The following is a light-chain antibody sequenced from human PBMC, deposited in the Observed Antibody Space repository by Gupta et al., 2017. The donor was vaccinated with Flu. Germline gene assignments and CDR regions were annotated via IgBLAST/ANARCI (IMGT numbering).Light chain of an antibody. Sequence: VTIEKPACIFCSTSHGRGDRDGNTYLDWFQQKPGQSPRRLIYKDSNRDYGVPDSFSGSGSGTDFTLKIRRGEAEDVGIYYCMQRKHCPWTIGQGTKVEIK. V-gene: IGKV2-30*01. CDR2: KDS. CDR1: HGRGDRDGNTY. J-gene: IGKJ1*01. CDR3: MQRKHCPWT.